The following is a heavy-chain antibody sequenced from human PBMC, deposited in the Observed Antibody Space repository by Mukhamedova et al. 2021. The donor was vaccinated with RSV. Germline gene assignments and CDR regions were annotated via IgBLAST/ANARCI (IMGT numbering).Heavy chain of an antibody. V-gene: IGHV3-7*03. CDR3: VRDEGPVIITYRFDY. CDR2: GTYN. J-gene: IGHJ4*02. Sequence: GTYNTYVDSVKGRFTISRDNAKNSLYLQMNSLRAEDTAVYYCVRDEGPVIITYRFDYWGQGTLVTVSS. D-gene: IGHD3-16*02.